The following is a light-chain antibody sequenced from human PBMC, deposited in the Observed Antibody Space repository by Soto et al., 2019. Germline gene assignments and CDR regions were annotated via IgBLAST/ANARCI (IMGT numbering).Light chain of an antibody. CDR2: RNN. J-gene: IGLJ2*01. V-gene: IGLV1-47*01. CDR3: AAWDDSLSGLVV. Sequence: QPVLTQPPSASGTPGQRVTISCSGSSSNIGSNYVYWYQQLPGTAPKLLIYRNNQRPSGVPDRFSGSKSGTSAPLAISGLRSEDEADYYCAAWDDSLSGLVVFGGGTKVTVL. CDR1: SSNIGSNY.